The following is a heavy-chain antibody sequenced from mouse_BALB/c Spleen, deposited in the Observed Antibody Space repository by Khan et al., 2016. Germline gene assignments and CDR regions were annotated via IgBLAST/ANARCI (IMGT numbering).Heavy chain of an antibody. V-gene: IGHV1-4*02. J-gene: IGHJ3*01. CDR1: GYTFTYYT. Sequence: QVKLQQSAPELARPGASVKMSCKTSGYTFTYYTIHWVKQRPGPGLEWIGKITPTSSYTEYNQTFTDKTTLTADKSSSTAYMHLISLTSEDSAVYYCARELADGWFAYWGQGTLVTVSA. CDR2: ITPTSSYT. CDR3: ARELADGWFAY.